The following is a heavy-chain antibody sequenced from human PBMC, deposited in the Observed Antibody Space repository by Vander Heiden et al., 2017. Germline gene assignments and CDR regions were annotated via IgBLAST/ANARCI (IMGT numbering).Heavy chain of an antibody. D-gene: IGHD5-12*01. J-gene: IGHJ4*02. Sequence: EVQLLESGGGLVQPGGSLRLSCAASGFTFSSDAMSWVRQAPGKGLEWVSAISGSGGSTYYADSVKGRFTISRDNSKNTLYLQMNSLRAEDTAVYYCAKNLPSVEMATIPFDYWGQGTLVTVSS. CDR1: GFTFSSDA. V-gene: IGHV3-23*01. CDR3: AKNLPSVEMATIPFDY. CDR2: ISGSGGST.